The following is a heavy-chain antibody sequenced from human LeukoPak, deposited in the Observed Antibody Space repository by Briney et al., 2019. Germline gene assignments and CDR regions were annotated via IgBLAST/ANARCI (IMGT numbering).Heavy chain of an antibody. D-gene: IGHD3-22*01. J-gene: IGHJ3*02. CDR1: GFTVSSNY. CDR2: IYSGGST. CDR3: ARDKNPSYDSSGYLDAFDI. V-gene: IGHV3-66*01. Sequence: GGSLRLSCAASGFTVSSNYMSWVRQAPGKGLEWVSVIYSGGSTYYADSVKGRFTISRDNSKNTLYLQMNSLRAEDTAVYYCARDKNPSYDSSGYLDAFDIWGQGTMVTVSS.